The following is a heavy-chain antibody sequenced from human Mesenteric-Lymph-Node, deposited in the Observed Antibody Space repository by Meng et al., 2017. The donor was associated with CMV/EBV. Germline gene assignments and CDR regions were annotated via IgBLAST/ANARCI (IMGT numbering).Heavy chain of an antibody. CDR1: GFTLSSYS. V-gene: IGHV3-48*04. Sequence: GESLKISCAASGFTLSSYSMNWVRQAPGKGLEWVSYISSSSSTIYYADSVKGRFTISRDNAKNSLYLQMNSLRAEDTAVYYCARRSYYGMDVWGQGTTVTVSS. CDR3: ARRSYYGMDV. J-gene: IGHJ6*02. CDR2: ISSSSSTI.